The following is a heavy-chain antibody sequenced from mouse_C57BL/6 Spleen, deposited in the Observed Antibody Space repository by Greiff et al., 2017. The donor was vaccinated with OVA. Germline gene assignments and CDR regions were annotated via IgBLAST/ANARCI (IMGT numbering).Heavy chain of an antibody. CDR3: ARITTGTAY. D-gene: IGHD1-1*01. V-gene: IGHV1-50*01. CDR1: GYTFTSYW. J-gene: IGHJ3*01. Sequence: QVQLQQPGAELVKPGASVKLSCKASGYTFTSYWMQWVKQRPGQGLEWIGEIDPSDSYTNYNQKFKGKATLTVDTSSSTAYMQLSSLTSEDSAVYYCARITTGTAYWGKGTLVTVSA. CDR2: IDPSDSYT.